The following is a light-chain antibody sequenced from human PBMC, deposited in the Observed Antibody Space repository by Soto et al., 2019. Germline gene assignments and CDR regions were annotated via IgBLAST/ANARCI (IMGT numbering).Light chain of an antibody. J-gene: IGLJ2*01. CDR1: SSDVGGYNY. CDR3: SSFTSSSTVV. CDR2: DVS. V-gene: IGLV2-14*01. Sequence: QSALTQPASVSGSPGQSITISCTGTSSDVGGYNYVSWYQQHPGKAPKLMIYDVSNRPSGVSNRLSGSKSGNTASLTISGLQAEDEAYYYCSSFTSSSTVVFGGGTKLTVL.